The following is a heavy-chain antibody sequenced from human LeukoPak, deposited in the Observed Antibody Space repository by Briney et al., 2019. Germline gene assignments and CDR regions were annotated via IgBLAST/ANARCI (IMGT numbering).Heavy chain of an antibody. J-gene: IGHJ6*02. CDR3: ARAMDPKDIVVVPAAQPNPPPYVDGMDV. Sequence: GGSLRLSCAASGFTFSSYSMNWVRQAPGKGLEWVSYISSSSSTIYYADSVKGRFTIPRDNAKNSLYLQMNSLRAEDTAVYYCARAMDPKDIVVVPAAQPNPPPYVDGMDVWGQGTTVTVSS. D-gene: IGHD2-2*01. CDR1: GFTFSSYS. V-gene: IGHV3-48*04. CDR2: ISSSSSTI.